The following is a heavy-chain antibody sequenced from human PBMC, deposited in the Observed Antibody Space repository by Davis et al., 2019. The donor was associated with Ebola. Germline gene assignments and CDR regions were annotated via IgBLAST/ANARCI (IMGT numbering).Heavy chain of an antibody. V-gene: IGHV4-34*01. CDR1: GGSFSGYY. J-gene: IGHJ6*02. CDR3: ARARYYDFWSGYSGVDYYYGMDV. Sequence: SETLSLTCAVYGGSFSGYYWSWIRQPPGKGLEWIGEINHSGSTNYNPSLKSRVTISVDTSKNQFSLKLSSVTAADTAVYYCARARYYDFWSGYSGVDYYYGMDVWGQGTTVTVSS. D-gene: IGHD3-3*01. CDR2: INHSGST.